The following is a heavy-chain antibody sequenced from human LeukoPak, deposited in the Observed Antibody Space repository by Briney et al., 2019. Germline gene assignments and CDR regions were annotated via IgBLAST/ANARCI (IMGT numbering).Heavy chain of an antibody. CDR1: GYTFTGYY. V-gene: IGHV1-2*02. D-gene: IGHD3-9*01. CDR2: INPNSGGT. CDR3: ARGALLRYFDWLRYY. Sequence: ASVKVSCKASGYTFTGYYMHWVRPAPGQGLEWMGWINPNSGGTNYAQTFQGRVTTTRDTSISTAYMELSRLRSDDRAVCYCARGALLRYFDWLRYYWGQGTLVTISS. J-gene: IGHJ4*02.